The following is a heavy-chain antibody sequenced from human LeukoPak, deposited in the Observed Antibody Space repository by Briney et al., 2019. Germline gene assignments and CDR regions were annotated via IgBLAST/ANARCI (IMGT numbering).Heavy chain of an antibody. CDR1: GFTFDDYA. Sequence: GGSLRLSCAASGFTFDDYAMHWDRQAPGKGLEWVSLISGDGGNTHYADSVKGRFTISRDNSKNSLYLQMNSLRTEDTALYYCALFGESTDYYFDYWGQGTLITVSS. CDR2: ISGDGGNT. J-gene: IGHJ4*02. V-gene: IGHV3-43*02. CDR3: ALFGESTDYYFDY. D-gene: IGHD3-10*02.